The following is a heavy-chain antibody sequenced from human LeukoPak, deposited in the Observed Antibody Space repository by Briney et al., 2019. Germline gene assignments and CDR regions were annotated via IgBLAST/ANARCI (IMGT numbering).Heavy chain of an antibody. Sequence: SETLSLTCAVYGGSFSGYYWSWIRQPAGKGLEWIGRIYTSGSTNYNPSLKSRVTMSVDTSKDQFSLKLSSVTAADTAVYYCARGSFRGVVVTHAFDIWGQGTMVTVSS. CDR3: ARGSFRGVVVTHAFDI. D-gene: IGHD3-22*01. CDR2: IYTSGST. V-gene: IGHV4-59*10. CDR1: GGSFSGYY. J-gene: IGHJ3*02.